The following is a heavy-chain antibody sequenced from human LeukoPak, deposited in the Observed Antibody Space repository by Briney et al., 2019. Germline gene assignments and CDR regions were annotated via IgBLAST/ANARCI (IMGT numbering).Heavy chain of an antibody. D-gene: IGHD2-2*01. J-gene: IGHJ4*02. Sequence: GSLRLSXAASGFTFSDHYMDWIRQAPGKGLEWVARIRNKANSYSTEYAASVEGRFTISRDDSKSSLFLQMNTLKTEDTAVYYCARYQLPVRYFDFWGLGTLVTVSS. V-gene: IGHV3-72*01. CDR2: IRNKANSYST. CDR3: ARYQLPVRYFDF. CDR1: GFTFSDHY.